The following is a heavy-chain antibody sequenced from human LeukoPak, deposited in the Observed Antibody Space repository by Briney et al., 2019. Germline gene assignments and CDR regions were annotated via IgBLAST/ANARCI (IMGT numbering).Heavy chain of an antibody. V-gene: IGHV3-66*01. J-gene: IGHJ3*02. CDR2: IYSGGST. Sequence: GGSLRLSCAASGFTVSSKYMSWVRQAPGKGLERVSLIYSGGSTYYAASVKGRFTISRDNSKNTLYLQMNSLRAEDTAVYYCATPSGYDRGDAFDIWGQGTMVTVSS. CDR3: ATPSGYDRGDAFDI. D-gene: IGHD5-12*01. CDR1: GFTVSSKY.